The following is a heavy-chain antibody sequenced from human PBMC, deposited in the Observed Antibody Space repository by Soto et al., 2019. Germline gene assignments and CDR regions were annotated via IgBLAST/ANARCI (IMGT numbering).Heavy chain of an antibody. D-gene: IGHD5-18*01. CDR3: AYVGGYSTGDYSFDL. CDR2: ISSYGADR. CDR1: GFTFNSYA. V-gene: IGHV3-64D*06. J-gene: IGHJ4*02. Sequence: LRLSCSASGFTFNSYAMHWVRQAPGKGLELVSAISSYGADRYYADSVKGRFAISRDNPKNTLYLQVSSLRAEDTALYYCAYVGGYSTGDYSFDLWGQGTPVTVSS.